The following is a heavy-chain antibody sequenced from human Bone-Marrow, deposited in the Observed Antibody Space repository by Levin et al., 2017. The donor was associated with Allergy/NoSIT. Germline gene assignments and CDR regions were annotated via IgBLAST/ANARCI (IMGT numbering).Heavy chain of an antibody. CDR3: ARGDRGQMVLIDY. Sequence: GGSLRLSCAASGSSFSSNAMHWVRQAPGKGLEWVAVILFDGSEKYYADSVKGRFTISRDNSKNTLYLQMNSLRVEDTGIYYCARGDRGQMVLIDYWGQGTLVTVSS. J-gene: IGHJ4*02. D-gene: IGHD3-10*01. CDR1: GSSFSSNA. CDR2: ILFDGSEK. V-gene: IGHV3-30*03.